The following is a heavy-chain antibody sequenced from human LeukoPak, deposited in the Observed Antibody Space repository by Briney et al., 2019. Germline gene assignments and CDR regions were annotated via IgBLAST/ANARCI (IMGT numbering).Heavy chain of an antibody. Sequence: ASVKVSCKASGYTFTSYDINWVRQATGQGLEWMGWMNPNSGNTGYAQKFQGRVTITRNTSISTAYMELSSLRSEDTAVYYCASSLGPHSGWYDYWGQGTLVTVSS. J-gene: IGHJ4*02. V-gene: IGHV1-8*03. D-gene: IGHD6-19*01. CDR2: MNPNSGNT. CDR3: ASSLGPHSGWYDY. CDR1: GYTFTSYD.